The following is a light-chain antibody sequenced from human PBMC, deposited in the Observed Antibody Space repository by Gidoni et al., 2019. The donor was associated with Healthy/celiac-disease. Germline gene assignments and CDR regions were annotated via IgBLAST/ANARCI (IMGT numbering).Light chain of an antibody. J-gene: IGKJ4*01. Sequence: IQMTQSPSSLSASVGDRVTITCRASQNINSYLNWYQQKPGKAPKLLINAASILQSGVPSRFSGSESGADFTLTISSLQPEDFVTYYCQQRYSTPALTLGGGTKVEIK. V-gene: IGKV1-39*01. CDR3: QQRYSTPALT. CDR2: AAS. CDR1: QNINSY.